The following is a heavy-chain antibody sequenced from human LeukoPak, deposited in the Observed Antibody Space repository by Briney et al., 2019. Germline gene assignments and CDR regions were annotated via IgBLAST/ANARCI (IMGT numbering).Heavy chain of an antibody. D-gene: IGHD3-22*01. CDR3: ARESPPQYSYDSSSYLGPMDAFDI. V-gene: IGHV3-11*04. CDR1: GFTFSDYY. CDR2: ISSSGNTI. J-gene: IGHJ3*02. Sequence: GGSLRLSCAASGFTFSDYYMSWIRQAPGKGLEWVSYISSSGNTIYYADSVKGRFTISRDNAKNSLYLQMNSLRAEDTAVYYCARESPPQYSYDSSSYLGPMDAFDIWGQGTMVTVSS.